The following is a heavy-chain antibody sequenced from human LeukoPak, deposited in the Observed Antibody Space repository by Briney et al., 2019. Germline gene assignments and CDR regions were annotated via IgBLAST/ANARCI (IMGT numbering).Heavy chain of an antibody. CDR3: AKTACLSGGSCYSGWFDP. V-gene: IGHV3-23*01. D-gene: IGHD2-15*01. CDR1: GFTFSSYA. Sequence: GGSLRLSCAASGFTFSSYAMSWVRQAPGKGLGWVSAISSSGDSTYYADSVKGRFTISRDNSKNTLYLQMNSLRAEDTAVYYCAKTACLSGGSCYSGWFDPWGQGTLVTVSS. CDR2: ISSSGDST. J-gene: IGHJ5*02.